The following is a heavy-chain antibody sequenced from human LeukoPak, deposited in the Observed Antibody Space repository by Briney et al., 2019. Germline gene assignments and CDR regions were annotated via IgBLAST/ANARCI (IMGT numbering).Heavy chain of an antibody. V-gene: IGHV4-34*01. CDR3: ARARTGVVTYFDY. Sequence: SETLSLTCAVYGGSFSGYYWSWIRQPPGKGLEWIGEINHSGSTNYNPSLKSRVTISVDTSKNQFSLKLSSVTAADTAVYYCARARTGVVTYFDYWGQGTLVTVRS. J-gene: IGHJ4*02. D-gene: IGHD3-3*01. CDR1: GGSFSGYY. CDR2: INHSGST.